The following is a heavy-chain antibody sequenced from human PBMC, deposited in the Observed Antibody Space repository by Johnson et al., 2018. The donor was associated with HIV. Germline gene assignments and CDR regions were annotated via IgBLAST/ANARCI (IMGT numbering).Heavy chain of an antibody. Sequence: QVQLVESGGGLVKPGGSLRLSCVPSGFTVTNAWMNWVRQAPGKGLEWVAVISYDGSNTYYADSVKGRFIISRDNSKNTLYLQMNILRAEDTAVYYCARDRGGDDAFDIWGQGTMVTVSS. D-gene: IGHD3-10*01. CDR1: GFTVTNAW. CDR3: ARDRGGDDAFDI. V-gene: IGHV3-33*05. CDR2: ISYDGSNT. J-gene: IGHJ3*02.